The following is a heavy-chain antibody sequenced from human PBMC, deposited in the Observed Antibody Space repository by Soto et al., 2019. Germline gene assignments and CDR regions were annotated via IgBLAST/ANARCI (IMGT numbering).Heavy chain of an antibody. Sequence: PGESLKISCKGSGYSFTSYWIDWVRQMPGKGLEWMGRIDPSDSYTNYSPSFQGHVTISADKSISTAYLQWSSLKASDTAMYYCARHVPSGRHFDYWGQGTLVTVSS. J-gene: IGHJ4*02. V-gene: IGHV5-10-1*01. D-gene: IGHD6-6*01. CDR2: IDPSDSYT. CDR3: ARHVPSGRHFDY. CDR1: GYSFTSYW.